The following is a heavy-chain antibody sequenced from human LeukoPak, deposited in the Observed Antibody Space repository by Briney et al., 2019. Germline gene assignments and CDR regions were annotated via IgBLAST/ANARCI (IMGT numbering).Heavy chain of an antibody. V-gene: IGHV3-33*01. CDR3: ARDRFYDRKNDAFDI. Sequence: PGGSLRLSCAASGFTFGSYGMHWVRQAPGKGLEWVAVIWYDGSNKYYADSVKGRFTISRDNSKNTLYLQMNSLRAEDTAVYYCARDRFYDRKNDAFDIWGQGTMVTVSS. CDR1: GFTFGSYG. D-gene: IGHD3-22*01. J-gene: IGHJ3*02. CDR2: IWYDGSNK.